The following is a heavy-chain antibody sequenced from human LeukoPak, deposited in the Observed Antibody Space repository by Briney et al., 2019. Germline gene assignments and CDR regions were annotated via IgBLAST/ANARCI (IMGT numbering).Heavy chain of an antibody. D-gene: IGHD3-22*01. CDR3: ARSYYYDSSGSLFGMDV. V-gene: IGHV1-69*04. CDR1: GGTFISYA. J-gene: IGHJ6*02. CDR2: IIPILGIA. Sequence: SVNVSCKASGGTFISYAISGVRQAPGQGLEGMGRIIPILGIANYAQKFQGRVTITADKSTSTAYMELSSLRSEDTAVYYCARSYYYDSSGSLFGMDVWGQGTTVTVSS.